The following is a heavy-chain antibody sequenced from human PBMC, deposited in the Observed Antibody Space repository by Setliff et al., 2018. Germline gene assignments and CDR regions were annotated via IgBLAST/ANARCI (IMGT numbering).Heavy chain of an antibody. CDR1: GYTFTSYG. V-gene: IGHV1-18*01. CDR3: ARVLSPSSSWRGWFDP. J-gene: IGHJ5*02. Sequence: ASVKVSCKASGYTFTSYGISWVRQAPGQGLEWMGWISAYNGNTNYAQKLQGRVTMTTDTSTSTAYTELRSLRSDDTAVYYCARVLSPSSSWRGWFDPWGQGTLVTVSS. D-gene: IGHD6-13*01. CDR2: ISAYNGNT.